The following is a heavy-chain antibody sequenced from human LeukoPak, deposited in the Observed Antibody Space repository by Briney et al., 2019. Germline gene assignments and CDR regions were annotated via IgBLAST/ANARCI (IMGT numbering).Heavy chain of an antibody. CDR2: INSDGSST. V-gene: IGHV3-74*01. D-gene: IGHD6-6*01. Sequence: GGSLRLSCSASGFTFSRYWMHWVRQAPGKGLVWVSRINSDGSSTSYADSVKGRFTISRDNAKNTLYLQMNSLRAEDTAVYYCARVGSGSSVYWGQGTLVTVPS. CDR1: GFTFSRYW. J-gene: IGHJ4*02. CDR3: ARVGSGSSVY.